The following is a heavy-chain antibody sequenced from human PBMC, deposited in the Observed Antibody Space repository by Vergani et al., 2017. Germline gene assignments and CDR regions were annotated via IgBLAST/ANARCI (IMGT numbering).Heavy chain of an antibody. CDR1: GFTFSSYS. D-gene: IGHD2-2*01. CDR2: ISSSSSYI. Sequence: EVQLVESGGGLVKPGGSLRLSCAASGFTFSSYSMNWVRQAPGKGLEWVSSISSSSSYIYYADSVKGRFTISRDNAKNSLYLQMNSLRAEDTAVYYCARGDRKYQLSQWAFDYWGQGTLVTVSS. V-gene: IGHV3-21*01. J-gene: IGHJ4*02. CDR3: ARGDRKYQLSQWAFDY.